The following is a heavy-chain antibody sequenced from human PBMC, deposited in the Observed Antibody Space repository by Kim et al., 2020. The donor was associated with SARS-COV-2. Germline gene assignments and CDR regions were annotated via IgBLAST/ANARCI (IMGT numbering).Heavy chain of an antibody. CDR3: AITSGSYYNPDY. Sequence: RYSPSFQGQVTISADKSISTAYLQWSSLKASDTAMYYCAITSGSYYNPDYWGQGTLVTVSS. J-gene: IGHJ4*02. V-gene: IGHV5-51*01. D-gene: IGHD3-10*01.